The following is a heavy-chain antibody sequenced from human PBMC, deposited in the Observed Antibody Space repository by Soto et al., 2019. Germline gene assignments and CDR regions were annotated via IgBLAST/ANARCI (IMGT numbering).Heavy chain of an antibody. Sequence: QVQLVQSGAEVKKPGSSVKVSCKASGGTLSNYAISWVRQAPGQGLEWMGGIIPIFGTANSAQKFQGRVTITAAASTSAGYMDLTSLRYEDTAVYYCAISFPGNSGSDLFPSLGRGTLVTVSS. D-gene: IGHD5-12*01. J-gene: IGHJ5*02. CDR3: AISFPGNSGSDLFPS. V-gene: IGHV1-69*01. CDR2: IIPIFGTA. CDR1: GGTLSNYA.